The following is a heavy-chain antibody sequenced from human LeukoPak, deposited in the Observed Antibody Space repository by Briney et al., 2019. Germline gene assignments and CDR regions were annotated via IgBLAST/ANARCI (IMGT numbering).Heavy chain of an antibody. CDR3: ARGGYYGSGNDFRFDH. J-gene: IGHJ5*02. CDR1: GGSISSYY. CDR2: IYYSGST. Sequence: PSETLSLTCTVSGGSISSYYWSWIRQPPGKGLEWIGYIYYSGSTNYKPSLKSRVTISVDTSKNQFSLKLNSVTAADTAVYYCARGGYYGSGNDFRFDHWGQGTLVTVSS. V-gene: IGHV4-59*01. D-gene: IGHD3-10*01.